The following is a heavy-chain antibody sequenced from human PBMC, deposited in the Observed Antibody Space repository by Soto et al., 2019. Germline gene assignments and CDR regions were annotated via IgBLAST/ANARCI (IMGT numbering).Heavy chain of an antibody. Sequence: WVCRRLSFSVSGLSFGNYWMHWFRQAGGRGLVWVLRISEYGRINYADSVKDLFIISRDDARSDLYIRLNDLRVEDTATYYCSRGELEPFDHWGQGALVTVSS. CDR2: ISEYGRI. V-gene: IGHV3-74*01. D-gene: IGHD1-1*01. J-gene: IGHJ4*02. CDR3: SRGELEPFDH. CDR1: GLSFGNYW.